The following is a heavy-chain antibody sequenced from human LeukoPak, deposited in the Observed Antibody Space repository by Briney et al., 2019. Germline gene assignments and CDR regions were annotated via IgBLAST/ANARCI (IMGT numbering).Heavy chain of an antibody. CDR1: GFTFSSYA. J-gene: IGHJ4*02. V-gene: IGHV3-30-3*01. Sequence: GRSLRLSCAASGFTFSSYAMHWVRQAPGKGLEWVAVISYDGSNKYYADSVKGRFTISRDNSKNTLYLQMNSLRAEDTAVYYCAGDSRLDDFWSGPVDYWGQGTLVTVSS. D-gene: IGHD3-3*01. CDR3: AGDSRLDDFWSGPVDY. CDR2: ISYDGSNK.